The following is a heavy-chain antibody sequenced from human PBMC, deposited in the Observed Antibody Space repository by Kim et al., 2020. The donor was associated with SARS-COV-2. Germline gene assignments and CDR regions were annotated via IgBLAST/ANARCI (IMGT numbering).Heavy chain of an antibody. V-gene: IGHV4-4*02. CDR3: ARGGYSSSWYMPRGLGYYYYGMDV. Sequence: SETLSLTCAVSGGSISSSNWWSWVRQPPGKGLEWIGEIYHSGSTNYNPSLKSRVTISVDKSKNQFSLKLSSVTAADTAVYYCARGGYSSSWYMPRGLGYYYYGMDVWGQGTTVTVSS. CDR2: IYHSGST. D-gene: IGHD6-13*01. J-gene: IGHJ6*02. CDR1: GGSISSSNW.